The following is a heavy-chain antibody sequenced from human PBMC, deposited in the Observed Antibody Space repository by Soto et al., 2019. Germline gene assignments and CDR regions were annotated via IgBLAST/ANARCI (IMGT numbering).Heavy chain of an antibody. D-gene: IGHD6-13*01. Sequence: PSDTLSLTCTVSGGSINYYYWSWIRQPPGKGLEWIGYIYSSGSTNYNPSLKSRVTISVDTSKNQFSLRLSSVTVADTAVYYCARCLKYSSPEYWGQGTRVTVSS. CDR2: IYSSGST. V-gene: IGHV4-59*01. CDR3: ARCLKYSSPEY. CDR1: GGSINYYY. J-gene: IGHJ4*02.